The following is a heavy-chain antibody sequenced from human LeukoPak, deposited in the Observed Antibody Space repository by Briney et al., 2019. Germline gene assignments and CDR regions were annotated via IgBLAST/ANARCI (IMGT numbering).Heavy chain of an antibody. CDR1: GASITTYY. J-gene: IGHJ4*02. CDR2: IYYSGSN. V-gene: IGHV4-59*01. D-gene: IGHD1-7*01. Sequence: SETLSLTCTVSGASITTYYWSWIRQPPGKGLEWIGYIYYSGSNNYNPSLKSRVTMSVDTSKNQFSLRLTSVTAADTAVYYCARGQRNYFRAVDDWGQGPLVTVSS. CDR3: ARGQRNYFRAVDD.